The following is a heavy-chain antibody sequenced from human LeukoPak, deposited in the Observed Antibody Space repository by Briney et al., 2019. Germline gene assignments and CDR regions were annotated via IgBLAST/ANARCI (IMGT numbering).Heavy chain of an antibody. CDR2: ISYDGSNK. CDR1: GFTFSSYA. Sequence: GGSLRLSCAASGFTFSSYAMHWVRQAPGKGLEWVAVISYDGSNKYYADSVKGRFTISRDNSKNTLYLQMNSLRAEDTAVYYCARAPANSSGWYRAKYYLDYWGQGTLVTVSS. J-gene: IGHJ4*02. CDR3: ARAPANSSGWYRAKYYLDY. D-gene: IGHD6-19*01. V-gene: IGHV3-30*04.